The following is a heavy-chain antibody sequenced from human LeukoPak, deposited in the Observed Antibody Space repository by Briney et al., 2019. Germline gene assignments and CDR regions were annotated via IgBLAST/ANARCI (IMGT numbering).Heavy chain of an antibody. CDR1: GYTFTGYY. CDR3: ARGGNSYGHFDY. D-gene: IGHD5-18*01. CDR2: INPSGGST. V-gene: IGHV1-46*01. Sequence: GSVKVSCKASGYTFTGYYMHWVRQAPGQGLEWMGIINPSGGSTSYAQKFQGRVTMTRDTSTSTVYMELSSLRSEDTAVYYCARGGNSYGHFDYWGQGTLVTVSS. J-gene: IGHJ4*02.